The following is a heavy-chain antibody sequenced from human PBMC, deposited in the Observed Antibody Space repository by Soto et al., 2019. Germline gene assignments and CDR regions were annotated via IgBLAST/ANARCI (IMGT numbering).Heavy chain of an antibody. D-gene: IGHD2-15*01. CDR3: ASRNCSGGSSILERGVEYYYYGMDV. J-gene: IGHJ6*02. CDR2: IIPIFGTA. V-gene: IGHV1-69*13. Sequence: SVKVSCKASGGTSSSYAISWVRQAPGQGLEWMGGIIPIFGTANYAQKFQGRVTITADESTSTAYMELSSLRSEDTAVYHCASRNCSGGSSILERGVEYYYYGMDVWGQGTTVTVSS. CDR1: GGTSSSYA.